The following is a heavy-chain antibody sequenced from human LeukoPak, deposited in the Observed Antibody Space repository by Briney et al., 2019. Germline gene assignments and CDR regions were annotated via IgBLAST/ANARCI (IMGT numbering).Heavy chain of an antibody. CDR1: GFSFSSSS. J-gene: IGHJ4*02. D-gene: IGHD3-22*01. CDR2: LAVGSGNT. Sequence: PVKVSCKASGFSFSSSSMQWVRQARGQRLEWIGWLAVGSGNTNYAQKFQGRVIITRDMSTSTAYMELSSLRSEDTALYYCAAVFGSGYYYYFDYWGQGSLVTVSS. V-gene: IGHV1-58*02. CDR3: AAVFGSGYYYYFDY.